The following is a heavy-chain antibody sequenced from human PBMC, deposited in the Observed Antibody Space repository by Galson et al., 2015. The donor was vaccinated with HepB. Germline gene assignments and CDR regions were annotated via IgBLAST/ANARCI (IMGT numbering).Heavy chain of an antibody. D-gene: IGHD3-3*01. V-gene: IGHV3-43D*04. CDR1: GFTFDDYA. CDR3: AAASDLAEIDY. J-gene: IGHJ4*02. Sequence: SLRLSCAASGFTFDDYAMHWVRQAPGKGLEWVSVVSWDSGTTYYIDSVRGRFTISRDNSKNSVYLQMKSLRAEDSALYYCAAASDLAEIDYWGQGTLVTVSS. CDR2: VSWDSGTT.